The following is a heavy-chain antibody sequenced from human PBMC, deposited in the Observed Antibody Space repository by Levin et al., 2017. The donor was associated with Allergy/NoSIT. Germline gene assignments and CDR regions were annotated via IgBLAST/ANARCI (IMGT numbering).Heavy chain of an antibody. V-gene: IGHV3-23*01. J-gene: IGHJ3*02. CDR2: ISGSGGST. Sequence: SCAASGFTFSSYAMSWVRQAPGKGLEWVSAISGSGGSTYYADSVKGRFTISRDNSKNTLYLQMNSLRAEDTAVYYCAKDADPYYDYIWGSYRYNGAFDSWGQGTMVTVSS. D-gene: IGHD3-16*02. CDR3: AKDADPYYDYIWGSYRYNGAFDS. CDR1: GFTFSSYA.